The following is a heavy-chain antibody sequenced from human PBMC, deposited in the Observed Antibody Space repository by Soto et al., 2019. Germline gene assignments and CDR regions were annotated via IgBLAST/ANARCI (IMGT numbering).Heavy chain of an antibody. CDR1: GGSISSGDYY. CDR2: IYHSGTT. D-gene: IGHD5-12*01. V-gene: IGHV4-30-4*01. Sequence: QVQLQESGPGLVKPSQTLSLTCTVSGGSISSGDYYWSWIRQPPGRGLEWIGYIYHSGTTYYNPSLKSRVTISVDTSKNQFSLKLSSVTAADTAVYHCARAIVATAAHWFDPWGQGALVTVSS. J-gene: IGHJ5*02. CDR3: ARAIVATAAHWFDP.